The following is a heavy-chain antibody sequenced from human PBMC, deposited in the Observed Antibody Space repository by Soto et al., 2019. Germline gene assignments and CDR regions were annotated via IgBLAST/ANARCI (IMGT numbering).Heavy chain of an antibody. Sequence: QVQLVQSGAEVKKPGASVKVSCKASGYTFTIYGISWVRQAPGQGLEWMGWISGYNGNTDYAQNLQDRVTLTTDASTSSVDMELRSLRSDDTAVYYCARVDYYDSSGDYGYWGQGTLITVSS. D-gene: IGHD3-22*01. CDR3: ARVDYYDSSGDYGY. J-gene: IGHJ4*02. CDR2: ISGYNGNT. V-gene: IGHV1-18*04. CDR1: GYTFTIYG.